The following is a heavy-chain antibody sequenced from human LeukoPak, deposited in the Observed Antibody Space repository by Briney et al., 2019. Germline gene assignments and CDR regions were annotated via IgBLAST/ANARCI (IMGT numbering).Heavy chain of an antibody. CDR1: GGSISSSSYY. Sequence: SETLSLTCSLSGGSISSSSYYWAWIRQPPGKGLVWIGSIYYSGNTYYSPSLKRRATISVDTSNNQYPLKLSSVTAADTAVYYCARWQINLYKFDYCGQGPVVTVSS. CDR2: IYYSGNT. D-gene: IGHD5-24*01. CDR3: ARWQINLYKFDY. J-gene: IGHJ4*02. V-gene: IGHV4-39*01.